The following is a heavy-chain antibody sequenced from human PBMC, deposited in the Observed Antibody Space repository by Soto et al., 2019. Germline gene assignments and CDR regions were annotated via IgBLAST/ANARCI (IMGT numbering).Heavy chain of an antibody. V-gene: IGHV3-23*01. J-gene: IGHJ4*02. CDR2: ISGSGGST. CDR1: GFTFSSYA. CDR3: AKEAAVGLRHTTPFDY. Sequence: GGSLRLSCAASGFTFSSYAMSWVRQAPGKGLGWVSAISGSGGSTYYADSVKGRFTISRDNSKNTLYLQMNSLRAEDTAVYYCAKEAAVGLRHTTPFDYWGQGTLVTVSS. D-gene: IGHD5-12*01.